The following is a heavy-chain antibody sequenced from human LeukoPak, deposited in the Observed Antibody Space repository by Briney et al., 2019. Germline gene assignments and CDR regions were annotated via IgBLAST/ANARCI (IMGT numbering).Heavy chain of an antibody. J-gene: IGHJ4*02. CDR3: ATDLGPLYGDYMRFDY. D-gene: IGHD4-17*01. Sequence: ASVKVSCKVSGYTLTELSMHWVRQAPGKGLEWMGGFDPEDGETIYAQKFQGRVTMTEDTSTDTAYMELSSLRSEDMAVYYCATDLGPLYGDYMRFDYWGQGTLVTVSS. CDR2: FDPEDGET. V-gene: IGHV1-24*01. CDR1: GYTLTELS.